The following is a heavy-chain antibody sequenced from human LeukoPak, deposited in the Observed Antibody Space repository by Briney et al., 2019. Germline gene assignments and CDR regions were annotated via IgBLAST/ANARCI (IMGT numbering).Heavy chain of an antibody. Sequence: SVKVSCKGSGGTFISYAISWVRQAPGQGLEWMGGINPIFGTANYAQKFQGRVTITADKSTSTAYMELSSLRSEDTAVYYCARVGSSSWYSDYYYYYMDVWGKGTTVTVSS. CDR1: GGTFISYA. CDR3: ARVGSSSWYSDYYYYYMDV. CDR2: INPIFGTA. D-gene: IGHD6-13*01. J-gene: IGHJ6*03. V-gene: IGHV1-69*06.